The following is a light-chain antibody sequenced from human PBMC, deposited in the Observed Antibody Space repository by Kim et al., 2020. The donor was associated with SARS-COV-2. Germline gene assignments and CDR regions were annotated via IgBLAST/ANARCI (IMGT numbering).Light chain of an antibody. Sequence: DIVMTQSPDSLPVSLGETATINCKSSQSVLYSSTNKNSLAWYQQKPGQPPKLLIYWASTRESGVPDRFSGSGSGTDFTLTITSLQAEDVAVYYCQKYYSIPLTFGQGTKVDIK. CDR1: QSVLYSSTNKNS. J-gene: IGKJ1*01. V-gene: IGKV4-1*01. CDR3: QKYYSIPLT. CDR2: WAS.